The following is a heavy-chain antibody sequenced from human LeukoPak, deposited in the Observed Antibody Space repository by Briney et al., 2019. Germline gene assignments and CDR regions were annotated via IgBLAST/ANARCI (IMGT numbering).Heavy chain of an antibody. J-gene: IGHJ4*02. CDR1: GGSISSYY. CDR3: ARNTPKRGSYGYYFDY. CDR2: IYYSGST. Sequence: SETLSLTCTVSGGSISSYYWSWIRQPPGKGLEWIGYIYYSGSTNYNPSLKSRVTMSVDTSKNQFSLNLSSVTAADTAVYYCARNTPKRGSYGYYFDYWGQGSLVTVSS. V-gene: IGHV4-59*12. D-gene: IGHD1-26*01.